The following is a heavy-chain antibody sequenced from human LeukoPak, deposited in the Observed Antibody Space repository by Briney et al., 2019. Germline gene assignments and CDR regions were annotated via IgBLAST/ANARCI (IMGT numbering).Heavy chain of an antibody. V-gene: IGHV3-64*01. J-gene: IGHJ2*01. Sequence: GGSLRLSCAASGFTFSSYAMHWVRQAPGQGLEYVSAISSNGGSTYYANSVKGRFTISRDNSKNTLYLQMGSLRIEDMAVYYCASFPPTGTTWYFDLWGRGTLATVSS. CDR3: ASFPPTGTTWYFDL. D-gene: IGHD1-7*01. CDR1: GFTFSSYA. CDR2: ISSNGGST.